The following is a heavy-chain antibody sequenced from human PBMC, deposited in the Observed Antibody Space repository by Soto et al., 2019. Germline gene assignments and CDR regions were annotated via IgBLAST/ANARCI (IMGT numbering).Heavy chain of an antibody. V-gene: IGHV4-30-2*01. CDR3: ARAKYSYGFAGEVWSWFDP. J-gene: IGHJ5*02. CDR1: GGSISSGGYS. D-gene: IGHD5-18*01. CDR2: IYHSGST. Sequence: QLQLQESGSGLVKPSQTLSLTCAVSGGSISSGGYSWSWIRQPPGKGLEWIGYIYHSGSTYYNPSLKSRVTISVDRSKNQFSLKLSSVTAADTAVYYCARAKYSYGFAGEVWSWFDPWGQGTLVTVSS.